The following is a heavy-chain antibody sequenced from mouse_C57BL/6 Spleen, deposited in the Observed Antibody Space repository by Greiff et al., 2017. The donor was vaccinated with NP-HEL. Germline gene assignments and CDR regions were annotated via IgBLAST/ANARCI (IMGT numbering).Heavy chain of an antibody. J-gene: IGHJ3*01. CDR2: IDPENGDT. CDR3: TTEAQATFAY. D-gene: IGHD3-2*02. V-gene: IGHV14-4*01. CDR1: GFNIKDDY. Sequence: EVQLQQSGAELVRPGASVKLSCTASGFNIKDDYMHWVKQRPEQGLEWIGWIDPENGDTEYASKFQGKATITADTSSNTAYLQLSSLTSDDTAVYYCTTEAQATFAYWGQGTLVTVSA.